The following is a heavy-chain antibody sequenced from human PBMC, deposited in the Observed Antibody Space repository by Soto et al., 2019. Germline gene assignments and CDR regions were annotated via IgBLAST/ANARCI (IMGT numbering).Heavy chain of an antibody. Sequence: PVGSLRLSCAASGITFNRNGMHWVRQAPGKGLEWVAVIWHDGSKEYYSDSVKGRFTISRDNSKNTLYLQMNSVRAEDTAVYYCARDRSAGNYFYYGMDVWGQGTTVTVSS. CDR1: GITFNRNG. J-gene: IGHJ6*02. V-gene: IGHV3-33*01. CDR3: ARDRSAGNYFYYGMDV. CDR2: IWHDGSKE. D-gene: IGHD1-1*01.